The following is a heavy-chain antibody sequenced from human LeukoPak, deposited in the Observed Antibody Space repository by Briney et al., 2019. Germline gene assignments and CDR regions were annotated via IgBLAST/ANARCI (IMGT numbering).Heavy chain of an antibody. CDR1: GFTFSDTG. V-gene: IGHV3-30*02. Sequence: GGSLRLSCAASGFTFSDTGMNWVRQVPGKGLEWVAFIRLDGSKKYYGDSVKGRFTISRDNSNNTLYLQMNDLRPEDTAIYYCAKGAPLRNFDYWGQGSLVTVSS. J-gene: IGHJ4*02. CDR2: IRLDGSKK. CDR3: AKGAPLRNFDY.